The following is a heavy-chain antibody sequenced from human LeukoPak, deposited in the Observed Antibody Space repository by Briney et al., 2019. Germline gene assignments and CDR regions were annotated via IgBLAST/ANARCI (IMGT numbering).Heavy chain of an antibody. V-gene: IGHV4-4*02. J-gene: IGHJ3*02. CDR3: ALAPPSDAFDI. Sequence: PSGTLSLTCGVSGGSISGTNWWSWVRQPPGQGLEWIGEISLRGLTNYNPSLRSRLTMSLDESKNQVSLNLTSVTAADTAVYYCALAPPSDAFDIWGQGTMATVSS. CDR1: GGSISGTNW. CDR2: ISLRGLT.